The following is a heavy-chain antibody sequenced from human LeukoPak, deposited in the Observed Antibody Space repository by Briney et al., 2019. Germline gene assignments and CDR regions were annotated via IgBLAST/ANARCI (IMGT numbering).Heavy chain of an antibody. CDR3: ARDPQGVATEYYYGMDV. D-gene: IGHD5-12*01. J-gene: IGHJ6*02. CDR1: GFTFSDYY. Sequence: GGSLRLSCAASGFTFSDYYMSWIRQAPGKGLEWVSYISSSGSTIYYADSVKGRFTISGDNAKNSLYLQMNSLRAEDTAVYYCARDPQGVATEYYYGMDVWGQGTTVTVSS. CDR2: ISSSGSTI. V-gene: IGHV3-11*01.